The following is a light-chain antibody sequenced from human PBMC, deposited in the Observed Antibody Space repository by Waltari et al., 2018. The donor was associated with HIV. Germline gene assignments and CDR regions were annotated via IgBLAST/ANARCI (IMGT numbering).Light chain of an antibody. Sequence: DIQLTQSPSSLSASIGDRVAITCRASQSITEDLNWYQQRTGKAPKLLVYSATRLQSGVPSRISGSGSQTDFTLTIDSLQPEDVATYFCQQSYSTLFTFGPGTKVELK. J-gene: IGKJ3*01. CDR2: SAT. CDR1: QSITED. V-gene: IGKV1-39*01. CDR3: QQSYSTLFT.